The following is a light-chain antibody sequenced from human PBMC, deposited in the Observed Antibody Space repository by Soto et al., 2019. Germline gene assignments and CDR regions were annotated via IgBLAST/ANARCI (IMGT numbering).Light chain of an antibody. CDR1: QSVSSN. CDR3: QQYNNWFSIT. CDR2: GAS. J-gene: IGKJ5*01. V-gene: IGKV3-15*01. Sequence: EIVMSQSAATLSVSPGERATLSCRASQSVSSNLAWYHQKPGQAPRLLIYGASTRATGIPARFSGSGSGTDFTLTISRLEPEDFAVYYCQQYNNWFSITFGQGTRLEIK.